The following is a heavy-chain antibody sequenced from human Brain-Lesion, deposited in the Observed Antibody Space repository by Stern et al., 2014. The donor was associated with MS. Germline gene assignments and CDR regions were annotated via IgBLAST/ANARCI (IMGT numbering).Heavy chain of an antibody. D-gene: IGHD2-2*01. Sequence: QVQLQESGPGLVKPSQTLSLSCTVSGGSISSGGYYWSWLRQPAGKGLEWIGRIFNSGSPSYNPPPQSRGPISIDTSKNQFSLSLNSMTAADTAVYYCARGRVVPGFQYYATDVWGQGTTVIVSS. CDR3: ARGRVVPGFQYYATDV. V-gene: IGHV4-61*02. CDR2: IFNSGSP. J-gene: IGHJ6*02. CDR1: GGSISSGGYY.